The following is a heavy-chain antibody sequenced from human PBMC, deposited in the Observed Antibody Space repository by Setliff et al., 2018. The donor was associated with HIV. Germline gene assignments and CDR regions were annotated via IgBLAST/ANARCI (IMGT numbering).Heavy chain of an antibody. CDR3: ARDRSSWSGGPNDALDI. D-gene: IGHD6-13*01. V-gene: IGHV4-4*02. Sequence: PSETLSLTCAVSGGSISRSNWWSWVRQPPGKGLEWIGEIYHSGSTKYNPSLKSRVSISLDTSNNLFSLRVNSVTAADTALYYCARDRSSWSGGPNDALDIWGQGTMVTVSS. CDR1: GGSISRSNW. CDR2: IYHSGST. J-gene: IGHJ3*02.